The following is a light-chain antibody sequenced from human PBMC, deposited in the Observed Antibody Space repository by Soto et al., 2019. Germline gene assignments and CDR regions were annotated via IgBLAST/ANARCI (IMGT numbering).Light chain of an antibody. V-gene: IGKV2-28*01. CDR2: LGS. J-gene: IGKJ5*01. CDR1: HILLHSNGYNY. Sequence: DVVRTQSLLSLPVTFGELSSISCMFSHILLHSNGYNYFDWYLQKPGQSPQLLIYLGSNRASGVPDRFCGSVSVTDFTLYSCRVEAEDVEAYYCMPALPTVTFGQ. CDR3: MPALPTVT.